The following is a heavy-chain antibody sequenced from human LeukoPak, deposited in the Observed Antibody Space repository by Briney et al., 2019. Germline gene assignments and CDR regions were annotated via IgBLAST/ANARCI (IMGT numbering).Heavy chain of an antibody. Sequence: SETLSLTCTVSGGSISSGGYYWSWIRQHPGKGLEWIGYIYYSGSTYYNPSLKSRVTISVDTSKNQFSLKLSSVTAADTAVYCALALAGSYGGLYFQHWGQGTLVTVSS. D-gene: IGHD1-26*01. CDR2: IYYSGST. CDR1: GGSISSGGYY. V-gene: IGHV4-31*03. J-gene: IGHJ1*01. CDR3: LALAGSYGGLYFQH.